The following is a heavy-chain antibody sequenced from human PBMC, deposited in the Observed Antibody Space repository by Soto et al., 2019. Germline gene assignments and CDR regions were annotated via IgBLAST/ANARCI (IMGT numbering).Heavy chain of an antibody. D-gene: IGHD3-3*01. CDR2: INPNSGGT. Sequence: ASVKVSCKASGYTFTGYYMHWVRQAPGQGLEWMGWINPNSGGTNYAQKFQGWVTMTRDTSISTAYMELSRLRSDDTAVYYCARDGDTIFGVVINGYGMDVWGQGTTVTVSS. J-gene: IGHJ6*02. CDR3: ARDGDTIFGVVINGYGMDV. V-gene: IGHV1-2*04. CDR1: GYTFTGYY.